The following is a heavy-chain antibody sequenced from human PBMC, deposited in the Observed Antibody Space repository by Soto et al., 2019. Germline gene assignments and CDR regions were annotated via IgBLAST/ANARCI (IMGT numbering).Heavy chain of an antibody. D-gene: IGHD6-13*01. CDR3: ARTAAAGKYYYGMDV. CDR2: IYPGDSDT. Sequence: GESLKISCKGSGYSFTSYWIGWVRQMPGKGLECMGIIYPGDSDTRYNPSFQGQVTISADKSISTAYLQWSSLKASDTAMYYCARTAAAGKYYYGMDVWGQGTTVTVSS. CDR1: GYSFTSYW. V-gene: IGHV5-51*01. J-gene: IGHJ6*02.